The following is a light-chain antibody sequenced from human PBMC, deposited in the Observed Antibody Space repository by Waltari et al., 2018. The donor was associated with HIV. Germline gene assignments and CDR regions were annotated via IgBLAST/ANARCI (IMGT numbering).Light chain of an antibody. CDR2: DDS. J-gene: IGLJ2*01. CDR3: QVWHSRTAHVE. V-gene: IGLV3-21*02. Sequence: SYVLTQSPSVSVAPGRTADITCGGDNIGSKNVPGYPQKSGQAPLLNVYDDSGRPSGIPELFSGSNSGNTATLTITSVEAGDEADYYCQVWHSRTAHVEFGGGTTLTVL. CDR1: NIGSKN.